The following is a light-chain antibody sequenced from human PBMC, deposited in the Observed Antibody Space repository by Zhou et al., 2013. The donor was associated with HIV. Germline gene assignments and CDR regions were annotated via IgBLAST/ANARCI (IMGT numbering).Light chain of an antibody. V-gene: IGKV1-9*01. CDR3: QQYYSYPVT. CDR1: QAISSH. CDR2: SAS. Sequence: DIQLTQSPSFLSASVGDRVTITCRASQAISSHLAWYQQKPGKAPKLLIYSASTLQSGVPSRFSGSGSGTDFTLTISSLQPEDFATYYCQQYYSYPVTFGQGTRLEIK. J-gene: IGKJ5*01.